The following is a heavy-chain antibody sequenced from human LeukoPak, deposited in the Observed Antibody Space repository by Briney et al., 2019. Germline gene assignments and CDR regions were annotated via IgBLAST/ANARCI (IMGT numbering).Heavy chain of an antibody. CDR1: GYSFSNFW. CDR2: VYPGDSED. CDR3: ARRRSGYDYYMDV. V-gene: IGHV5-51*01. Sequence: KPGESLRISCKASGYSFSNFWIGWVRQLPGKGLEWMGLVYPGDSEDRISPSFQGQVTISADKSISTAYLQWSSLKASDTAMYYCARRRSGYDYYMDVWGKGTTVTVSS. J-gene: IGHJ6*03. D-gene: IGHD6-19*01.